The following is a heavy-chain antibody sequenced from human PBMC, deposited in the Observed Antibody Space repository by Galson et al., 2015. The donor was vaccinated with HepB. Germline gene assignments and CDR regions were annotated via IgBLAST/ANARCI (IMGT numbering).Heavy chain of an antibody. CDR2: IIPILGIA. CDR1: GGTFSSYA. J-gene: IGHJ4*02. Sequence: SCKASGGTFSSYAISWVRQAPGQGLEWMGRIIPILGIANYAQKFQGRVTITADKSTSTAYMELSSLRSEDTAVYYCAREVDYYFDYWGQGTLVTVSS. V-gene: IGHV1-69*04. D-gene: IGHD3/OR15-3a*01. CDR3: AREVDYYFDY.